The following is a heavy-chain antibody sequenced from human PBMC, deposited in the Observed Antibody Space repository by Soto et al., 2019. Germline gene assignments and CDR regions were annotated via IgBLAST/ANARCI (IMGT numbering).Heavy chain of an antibody. Sequence: GESLKISCKGSGYSFTSYWIGWVRQMPGKGLEWMGIIYPGDSDTRYGPSFQGQVTISADKSISTAYLQWSSLKASDTAMYYCARLNSPNHHYYYGMDVWGQGTTVTVSS. J-gene: IGHJ6*02. CDR1: GYSFTSYW. CDR2: IYPGDSDT. V-gene: IGHV5-51*01. CDR3: ARLNSPNHHYYYGMDV. D-gene: IGHD5-18*01.